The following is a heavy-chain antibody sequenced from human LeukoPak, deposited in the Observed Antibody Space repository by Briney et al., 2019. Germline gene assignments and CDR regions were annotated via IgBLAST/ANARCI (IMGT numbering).Heavy chain of an antibody. V-gene: IGHV3-23*01. CDR2: ISGSGTRT. CDR1: GFTFSNYA. Sequence: GGSLTLSCAASGFTFSNYAMNWVRQAPGKGLESVSAISGSGTRTYYADSVKGRFTISRDNSKNTLYLQMNSLRAEDTAVYYCAKSYDSSGYYYPTIDYWGQGTLVTVS. CDR3: AKSYDSSGYYYPTIDY. J-gene: IGHJ4*02. D-gene: IGHD3-22*01.